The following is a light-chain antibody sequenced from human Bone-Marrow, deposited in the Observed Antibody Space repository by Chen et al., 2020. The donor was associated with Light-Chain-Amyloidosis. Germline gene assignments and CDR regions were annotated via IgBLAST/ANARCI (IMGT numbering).Light chain of an antibody. CDR1: SSTVGHNY. J-gene: IGLJ3*02. CDR2: RNG. CDR3: AARDDSVRERS. Sequence: QSVLTQPPSASGTPGQRGTISCSGSSSTVGHNYVYWYQQLPGTAPKLLIYRNGQRPSGVLARFPGSTSGTSPSRAISGLRAEEEAHYFCAARDDSVRERSFGGGTKLPVL. V-gene: IGLV1-47*01.